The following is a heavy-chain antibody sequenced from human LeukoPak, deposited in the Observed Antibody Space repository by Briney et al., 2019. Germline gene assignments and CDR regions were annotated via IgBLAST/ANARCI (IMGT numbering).Heavy chain of an antibody. D-gene: IGHD3-22*01. V-gene: IGHV2-26*01. CDR1: GFSLSNARMG. Sequence: QSGPTLVNPTETLTLTCTVSGFSLSNARMGVSWIRQPPGKALEWLAHIFSNDEKSYSTSLKSRLTISKDTSKSQVVLTMTNMDPVDTATYYCARMAYYYDSSGYYPDDYWGQRTLVTVSS. J-gene: IGHJ4*02. CDR3: ARMAYYYDSSGYYPDDY. CDR2: IFSNDEK.